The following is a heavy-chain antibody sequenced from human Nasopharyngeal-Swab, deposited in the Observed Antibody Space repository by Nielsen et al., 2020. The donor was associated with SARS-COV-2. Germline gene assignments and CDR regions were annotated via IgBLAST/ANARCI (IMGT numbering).Heavy chain of an antibody. D-gene: IGHD6-19*01. CDR1: GGSISSYY. V-gene: IGHV4-59*01. J-gene: IGHJ4*02. Sequence: SETLSLTCTVSGGSISSYYWSWIRQPPGKGLEWIGYIYYSGSTNYNPSLKSRVTISVDTSKNQFSLKLSSVTAADTAVYYRARTGYSSGWYFILGYWGQGTLVTVSS. CDR3: ARTGYSSGWYFILGY. CDR2: IYYSGST.